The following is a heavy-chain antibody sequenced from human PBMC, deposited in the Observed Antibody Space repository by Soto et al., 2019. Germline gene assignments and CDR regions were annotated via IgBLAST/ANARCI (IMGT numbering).Heavy chain of an antibody. V-gene: IGHV1-18*01. CDR1: GYTFTNFG. CDR2: ISAYNGNT. Sequence: ASVKVSCKASGYTFTNFGISWVRQAPGQGLEWMGWISAYNGNTNYAQNFQGRVTMTTDTSTSTAYMELSSLRSEDTAVYYCVAGGTRWLQSPFDYWGQGTLVTVSS. D-gene: IGHD1-1*01. J-gene: IGHJ4*02. CDR3: VAGGTRWLQSPFDY.